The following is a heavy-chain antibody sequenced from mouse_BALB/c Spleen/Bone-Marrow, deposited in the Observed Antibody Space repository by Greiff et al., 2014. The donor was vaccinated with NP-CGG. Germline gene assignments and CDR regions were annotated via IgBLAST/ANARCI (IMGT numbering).Heavy chain of an antibody. J-gene: IGHJ1*01. CDR1: GFTFSSYA. CDR2: ITSGGST. Sequence: VQLKESGGGLVKPEESLKLSCAASGFTFSSYAMSWVRQTPEKRLEWVASITSGGSTYYPDSVKGRFTISRDNARNILYLQMSSLRSEDTAIYYCARGLLLRADWYFDVWGAGTTVTVSS. V-gene: IGHV5-6-5*01. D-gene: IGHD1-1*01. CDR3: ARGLLLRADWYFDV.